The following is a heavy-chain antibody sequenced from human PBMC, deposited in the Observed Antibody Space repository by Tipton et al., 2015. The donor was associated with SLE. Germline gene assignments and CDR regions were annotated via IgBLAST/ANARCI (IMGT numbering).Heavy chain of an antibody. D-gene: IGHD5-24*01. CDR3: ARHGGERWLPNYCYYYMDV. J-gene: IGHJ6*03. Sequence: QLVQSGAEVKKPGESLKISCKASGYSFTTYWIGWVRQMPGKGLEWMGIVYPGDSDARYSPSFQGQVTISADKSINPAYLQWSSLNASDTAIYYCARHGGERWLPNYCYYYMDVWVKGTTVTVSS. V-gene: IGHV5-51*01. CDR2: VYPGDSDA. CDR1: GYSFTTYW.